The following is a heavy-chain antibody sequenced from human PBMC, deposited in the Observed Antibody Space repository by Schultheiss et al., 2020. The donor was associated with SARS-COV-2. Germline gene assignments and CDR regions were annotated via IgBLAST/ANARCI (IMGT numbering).Heavy chain of an antibody. CDR1: GFTFSNAW. V-gene: IGHV3-7*03. CDR2: IKQDGSEK. D-gene: IGHD4/OR15-4a*01. J-gene: IGHJ4*02. CDR3: ARRVLRLTGDEGFDY. Sequence: GGSLRLSCAASGFTFSNAWMSWVRQAPGKGLEWVANIKQDGSEKYYVDSVKGRFTISRDNAKNSLYLQMNSLRAEDTAVYYCARRVLRLTGDEGFDYWGQGTLVTVSS.